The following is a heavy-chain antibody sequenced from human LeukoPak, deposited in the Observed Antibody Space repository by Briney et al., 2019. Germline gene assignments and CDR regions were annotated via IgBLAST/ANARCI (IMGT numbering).Heavy chain of an antibody. D-gene: IGHD6-19*01. CDR2: IYNSRSK. CDR3: ARGGQWLDSRPIDY. Sequence: PSETLSLTCSVSGSSMNNYYWNWIRQSPGKGLEWIGNIYNSRSKNYNPSLKSRVAISVDTSENQFSLTLKSVTAADTALYYCARGGQWLDSRPIDYWGQGTLVTVSS. V-gene: IGHV4-59*01. CDR1: GSSMNNYY. J-gene: IGHJ4*02.